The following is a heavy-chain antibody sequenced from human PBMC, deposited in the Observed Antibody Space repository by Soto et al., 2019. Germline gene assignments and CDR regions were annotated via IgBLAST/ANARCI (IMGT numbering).Heavy chain of an antibody. Sequence: EVQLLESGGGLIQPVGSLRLSCAASGFIFSSYAMSWVRQAPGKGLEWVSAISGSGGSTYHADSVKGRFTISRDNSKNTLYLHMNSLRAEDTALYYCARGEYYGSGSYFFDYWGQGTLVTVSS. V-gene: IGHV3-23*01. D-gene: IGHD3-10*01. J-gene: IGHJ4*02. CDR1: GFIFSSYA. CDR3: ARGEYYGSGSYFFDY. CDR2: ISGSGGST.